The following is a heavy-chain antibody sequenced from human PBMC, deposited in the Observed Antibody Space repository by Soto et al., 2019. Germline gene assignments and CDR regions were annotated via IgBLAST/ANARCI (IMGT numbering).Heavy chain of an antibody. Sequence: GGSLRLSCAASGFTVSSNYMSWARQAPGKGLEWVSVIYSGGSTYYADSVKGRFTISRDNSKNTLYLQMNSLRAEDTAVYYCARVSYDFWSGYLNYGMDVWGQGTTVTVSS. CDR2: IYSGGST. CDR1: GFTVSSNY. D-gene: IGHD3-3*01. CDR3: ARVSYDFWSGYLNYGMDV. V-gene: IGHV3-53*01. J-gene: IGHJ6*02.